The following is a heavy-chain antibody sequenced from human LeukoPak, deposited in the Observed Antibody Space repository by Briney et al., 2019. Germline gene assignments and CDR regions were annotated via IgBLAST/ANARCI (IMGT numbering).Heavy chain of an antibody. CDR1: GFTFSSYG. CDR3: AKSRNFYYYFMEV. J-gene: IGHJ6*03. V-gene: IGHV3-23*01. Sequence: GGSLRLSCAASGFTFSSYGMSWVRQAPGKGLEWVSAISGSGGSTYYADSVKGRFTISRDNSKNTLYLQMNSLRVEDTALYYCAKSRNFYYYFMEVSGRGTKVTISS. CDR2: ISGSGGST.